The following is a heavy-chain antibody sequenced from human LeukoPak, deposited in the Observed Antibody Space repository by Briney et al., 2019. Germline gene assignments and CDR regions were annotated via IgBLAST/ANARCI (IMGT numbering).Heavy chain of an antibody. CDR2: IKQDESET. V-gene: IGHV3-7*01. CDR3: ERVFAYDFWSGYYIDY. J-gene: IGHJ4*02. CDR1: GFSFSSYR. Sequence: GGSLRLSCEAAGFSFSSYRMSWVRQSPGKGLEWVATIKQDESETYYVDSVKGRFTISRDNAKNSLFLQMNSVRAEDTAVYYCERVFAYDFWSGYYIDYWGRGNLVSVSS. D-gene: IGHD3-3*01.